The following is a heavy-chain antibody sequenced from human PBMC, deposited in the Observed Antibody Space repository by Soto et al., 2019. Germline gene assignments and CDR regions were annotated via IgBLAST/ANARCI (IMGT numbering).Heavy chain of an antibody. V-gene: IGHV4-31*03. Sequence: SETLSLTCTVSGGSISSGGYYWSWIRQHPGKGLEWIGYIYYSGSTYYNPSLKSRVTISVDTSKNQFSLKLSSVTAADTAVYYCVREDVSSSSTRNFDYWGQGTLVTVSS. CDR3: VREDVSSSSTRNFDY. J-gene: IGHJ4*02. CDR1: GGSISSGGYY. D-gene: IGHD6-6*01. CDR2: IYYSGST.